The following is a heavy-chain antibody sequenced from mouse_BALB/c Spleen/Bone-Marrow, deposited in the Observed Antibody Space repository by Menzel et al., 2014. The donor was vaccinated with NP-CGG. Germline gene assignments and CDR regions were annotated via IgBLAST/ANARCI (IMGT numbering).Heavy chain of an antibody. Sequence: EVKVVESGGGLVQPGGSRKLSCAASGFTFSNFGIHWVRQAPEKGLEWVAYISGVSSTIYYADTVKGRFTISRDNPKNTLFLQMTSLRSGDTAMYYCARSTWSYYNGMDYWGQGTSVTVSS. D-gene: IGHD1-1*01. J-gene: IGHJ4*01. V-gene: IGHV5-17*02. CDR3: ARSTWSYYNGMDY. CDR2: ISGVSSTI. CDR1: GFTFSNFG.